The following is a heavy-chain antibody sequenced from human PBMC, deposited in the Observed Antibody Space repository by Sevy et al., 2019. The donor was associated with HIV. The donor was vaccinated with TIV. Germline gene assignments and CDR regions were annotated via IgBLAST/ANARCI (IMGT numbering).Heavy chain of an antibody. CDR1: GFTFSSYW. CDR3: ARGHVNDLWILDD. V-gene: IGHV3-74*01. D-gene: IGHD3-3*01. CDR2: INGDGS. Sequence: GGSLRLSCAASGFTFSSYWMHWVRQAPGKGLVWVSRINGDGSSYADSVKGRFSVSRDNAKSTLYLQMNILRAEDTAVYYCARGHVNDLWILDDWGQGAQVTVSS. J-gene: IGHJ4*02.